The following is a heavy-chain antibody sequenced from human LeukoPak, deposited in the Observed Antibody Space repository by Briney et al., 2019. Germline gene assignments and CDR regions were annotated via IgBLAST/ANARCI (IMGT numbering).Heavy chain of an antibody. D-gene: IGHD3-3*01. J-gene: IGHJ4*02. V-gene: IGHV4-59*13. Sequence: LETLSLTCTVSGGSISSYYWSWIRQPPGKGLEWIGFIFYSGTTNYKPSLNSRVTISVDTSKNQFSLKLSSVTAADTAVYYCARAPYFDFWTGYYFDYWGQGTLVTVSS. CDR3: ARAPYFDFWTGYYFDY. CDR1: GGSISSYY. CDR2: IFYSGTT.